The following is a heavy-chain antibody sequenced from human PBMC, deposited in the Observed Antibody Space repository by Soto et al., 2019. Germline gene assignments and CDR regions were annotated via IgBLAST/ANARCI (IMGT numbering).Heavy chain of an antibody. Sequence: PSETLSLTCTVSGGSISSGGYYWSWIRQHPGKGLEWIGYIYYSGSTYYNPSLKSRVTISVDTSKNQFSLKLSSVTAADTAVYYCARDFAEYYYDSSGYYDAFDIWGQGTMVTVS. V-gene: IGHV4-31*03. CDR1: GGSISSGGYY. CDR2: IYYSGST. J-gene: IGHJ3*02. CDR3: ARDFAEYYYDSSGYYDAFDI. D-gene: IGHD3-22*01.